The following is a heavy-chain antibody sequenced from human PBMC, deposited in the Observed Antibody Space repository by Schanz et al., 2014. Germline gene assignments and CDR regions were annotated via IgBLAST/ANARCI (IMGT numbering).Heavy chain of an antibody. J-gene: IGHJ5*01. CDR1: GFTFNTSW. Sequence: EVQLVTSGGDLVQPGGSLRLSCAASGFTFNTSWFHWVRQPPGKGLLWVSRVSRDGSETTYVDSVRGRFTISRDNSRNPLYLQMNSLRAADTAVYYCAKDFTGSGIFFNSWGQGTLVSVSS. V-gene: IGHV3-74*01. D-gene: IGHD3-10*01. CDR2: VSRDGSET. CDR3: AKDFTGSGIFFNS.